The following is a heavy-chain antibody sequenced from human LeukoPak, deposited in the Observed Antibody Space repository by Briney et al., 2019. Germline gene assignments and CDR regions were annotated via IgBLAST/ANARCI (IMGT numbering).Heavy chain of an antibody. V-gene: IGHV1-69*13. CDR3: AGFRDGSGLRAFDY. CDR1: GYTFTSYA. Sequence: SVKVSCKASGYTFTSYAISWVRQAPGQGLEWMGGIIPIFGTANYAQKFQGRVTITADESTSTAYMELSSLRSEDTAVYYCAGFRDGSGLRAFDYWGQGTLVTVSS. CDR2: IIPIFGTA. D-gene: IGHD6-19*01. J-gene: IGHJ4*02.